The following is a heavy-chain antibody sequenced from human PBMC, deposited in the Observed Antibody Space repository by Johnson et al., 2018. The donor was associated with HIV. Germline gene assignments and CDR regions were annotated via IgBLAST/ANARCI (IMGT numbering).Heavy chain of an antibody. Sequence: VLLVESGGGVVQPGRSLRLSCAASGFTFSSYAMHWVRQAPGKGLEWVSGISWNSGSIGYADSVQGRFTISRDNAKNSLYLQMNSLRAEDTVVYYCARDGHGIWENAAFDVWGQGTMVTVSS. D-gene: IGHD1-26*01. V-gene: IGHV3-9*01. CDR2: ISWNSGSI. CDR3: ARDGHGIWENAAFDV. CDR1: GFTFSSYA. J-gene: IGHJ3*01.